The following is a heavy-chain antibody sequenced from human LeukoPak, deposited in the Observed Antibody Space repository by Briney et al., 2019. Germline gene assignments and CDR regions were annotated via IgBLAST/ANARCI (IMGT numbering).Heavy chain of an antibody. CDR2: ISTSSSYI. J-gene: IGHJ5*02. V-gene: IGHV3-21*01. CDR3: ARGADGVSSNSRGWFDP. Sequence: GGSLRLSCAASGFTCSSYSMNWVRQAPGKGLEWVSSISTSSSYIYYADSVKGRFTISRDNARNSLYLQMNTLRAEDTAVYSCARGADGVSSNSRGWFDPWGQGTLVTVSS. D-gene: IGHD2-15*01. CDR1: GFTCSSYS.